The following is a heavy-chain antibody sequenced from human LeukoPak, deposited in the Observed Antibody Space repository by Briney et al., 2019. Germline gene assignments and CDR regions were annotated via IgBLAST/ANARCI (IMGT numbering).Heavy chain of an antibody. D-gene: IGHD1-7*01. CDR3: VRDRELNY. J-gene: IGHJ4*02. CDR2: IYDSGST. V-gene: IGHV4-61*01. Sequence: PSETLSLTCTVSGGSVSSGSYYWSWIRQPPGKGLEWIGYIYDSGSTNYNPSLKSRVTISVDTSKNQFSLKLTSVTAADTAVYYCVRDRELNYWGQGTLVTVSS. CDR1: GGSVSSGSYY.